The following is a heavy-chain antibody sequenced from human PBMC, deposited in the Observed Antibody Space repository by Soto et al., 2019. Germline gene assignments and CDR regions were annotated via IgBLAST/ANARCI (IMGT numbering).Heavy chain of an antibody. J-gene: IGHJ5*02. CDR2: INHSGST. CDR1: GDSVSSYNYY. Sequence: SETLSLTCTVSGDSVSSYNYYWTWIRQPPGKGLEWIGEINHSGSTNYNPSLKSRVAISVDTSKNQFSLKLSSVTAADTAVYYCARALRGDFWSGNWFDPWGQGTLVTVSS. D-gene: IGHD3-3*01. CDR3: ARALRGDFWSGNWFDP. V-gene: IGHV4-61*01.